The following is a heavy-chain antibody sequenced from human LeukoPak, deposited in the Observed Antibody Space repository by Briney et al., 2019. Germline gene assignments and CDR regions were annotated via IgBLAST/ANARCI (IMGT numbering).Heavy chain of an antibody. CDR3: ARDSVSSSSWTNWFDP. D-gene: IGHD6-13*01. J-gene: IGHJ5*02. CDR1: GGSISSSNW. Sequence: PSGTLSLTCAVSGGSISSSNWWSWVRQPPGKGLEWMGEIYHSGSTNYNPSLKSRVTISVDTSKSQFSLKLSSVTAADTAVYYCARDSVSSSSWTNWFDPWGQGTLVTVSS. CDR2: IYHSGST. V-gene: IGHV4-4*02.